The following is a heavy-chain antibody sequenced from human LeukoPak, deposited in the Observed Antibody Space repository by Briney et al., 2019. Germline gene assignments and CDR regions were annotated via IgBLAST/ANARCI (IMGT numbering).Heavy chain of an antibody. Sequence: GGSLRLSCTASGFTFSSFAMSWVRQAAGKRLEWVSTISASGSSTYYADSVKGRFTISRDNSKNTLSLQMNSLRVEDTAEYYCAKDRTFSGSSDNNWFDPWGQGTLVTVSS. CDR1: GFTFSSFA. D-gene: IGHD1-26*01. CDR3: AKDRTFSGSSDNNWFDP. CDR2: ISASGSST. V-gene: IGHV3-23*01. J-gene: IGHJ5*02.